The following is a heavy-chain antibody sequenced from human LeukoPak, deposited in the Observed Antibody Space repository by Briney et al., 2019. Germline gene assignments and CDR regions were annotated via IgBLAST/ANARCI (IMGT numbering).Heavy chain of an antibody. CDR3: ARSEQSYYYGSGSRYYYYYYYMDV. J-gene: IGHJ6*03. V-gene: IGHV5-51*01. CDR1: GYRFSSYW. Sequence: GESLKISCKGSGYRFSSYWIGWVRQMPGKGLEWMGMIYPGDSDTRYSPSFQGQVTISADKSISTAYLQWSSLKASDTAMYYCARSEQSYYYGSGSRYYYYYYYMDVWGKGTTVTVSS. D-gene: IGHD3-10*01. CDR2: IYPGDSDT.